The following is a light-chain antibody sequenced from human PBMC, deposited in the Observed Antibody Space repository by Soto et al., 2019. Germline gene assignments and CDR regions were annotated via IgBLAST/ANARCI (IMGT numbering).Light chain of an antibody. V-gene: IGLV1-47*01. CDR3: GGWDDRLSGPV. J-gene: IGLJ2*01. Sequence: QSVLTQPPSASGTPGQRVNISCSGTSSNIGSNYVYWYRQFPGTAPKLLIQRNNQRPSGVPARFSGSKSGTSASLASSGLRSEDEADYYCGGWDDRLSGPVFGGGTKLPVL. CDR1: SSNIGSNY. CDR2: RNN.